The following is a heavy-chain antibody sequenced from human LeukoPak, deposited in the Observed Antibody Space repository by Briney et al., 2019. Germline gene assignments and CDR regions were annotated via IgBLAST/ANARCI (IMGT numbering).Heavy chain of an antibody. CDR3: AKGEAYYYDSSGYYSQLFDY. D-gene: IGHD3-22*01. J-gene: IGHJ4*02. Sequence: PRGSLRLSCAASGFTFSSYGMHWVRQAPGKGLEWVAVISYDGSNKYYADSVKGRFAISRDNSKNTLYLQMNSLRAEDTAVYYCAKGEAYYYDSSGYYSQLFDYWGQGTLVTVSS. CDR2: ISYDGSNK. V-gene: IGHV3-30*18. CDR1: GFTFSSYG.